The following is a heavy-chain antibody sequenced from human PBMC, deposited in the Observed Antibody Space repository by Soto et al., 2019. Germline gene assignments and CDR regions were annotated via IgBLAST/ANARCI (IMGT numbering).Heavy chain of an antibody. J-gene: IGHJ4*02. CDR3: AVGTYCYDSRGSTGY. CDR2: IYYSRST. Sequence: SETLSLTCTVSCGSISSYYWSWIRQPPGKGLEWIGYIYYSRSTNYNPSLKSRVTISVDTSKNQFSLKLSSVTAADTAVYYCAVGTYCYDSRGSTGYWGQGTLVTVSS. CDR1: CGSISSYY. D-gene: IGHD3-22*01. V-gene: IGHV4-59*01.